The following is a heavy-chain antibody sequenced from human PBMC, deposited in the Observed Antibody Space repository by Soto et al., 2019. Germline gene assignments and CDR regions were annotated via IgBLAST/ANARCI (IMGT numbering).Heavy chain of an antibody. CDR2: ISGSGGNST. V-gene: IGHV3-23*01. D-gene: IGHD2-15*01. Sequence: PGGSLRLSCAASGFTFSTYAMSWVRQAPGKGLEWVSAISGSGGNSTFYGVSVKGRFTISRDNSKNTLYRQMNSLGAEDTAVYYCAKGGGSCCFDNWGQGTLVTVSS. CDR3: AKGGGSCCFDN. CDR1: GFTFSTYA. J-gene: IGHJ4*02.